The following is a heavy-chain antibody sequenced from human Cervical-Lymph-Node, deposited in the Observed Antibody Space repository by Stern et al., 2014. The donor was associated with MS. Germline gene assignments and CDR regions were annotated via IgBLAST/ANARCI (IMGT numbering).Heavy chain of an antibody. V-gene: IGHV3-9*01. CDR2: IRWDGSSR. Sequence: VQLVQSGGDLVQPGRSLRLSCAASGFTFGDYAMHWVRQAPGKGLEWVSGIRWDGSSREYEDPVKGRFTISIDNATTFLYMQTNSLRAEDTALYHCTKVSHRNYVFSYFDLWGRGTLVTVSS. CDR3: TKVSHRNYVFSYFDL. CDR1: GFTFGDYA. J-gene: IGHJ2*01. D-gene: IGHD4-11*01.